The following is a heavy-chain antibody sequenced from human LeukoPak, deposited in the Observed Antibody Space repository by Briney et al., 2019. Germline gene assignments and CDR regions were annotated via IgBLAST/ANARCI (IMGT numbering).Heavy chain of an antibody. J-gene: IGHJ6*03. Sequence: GASVKVSCKASGYTFTGYYMHWVRQAPGQGLEWMGWISAYNGNTNYAQKLQGRVTMTTDTSTSTAYMELRSLRSDDTAVYYCARVGGDYEGSYYYYYMDVWGKGTTVTVSS. V-gene: IGHV1-18*04. CDR1: GYTFTGYY. D-gene: IGHD4-17*01. CDR3: ARVGGDYEGSYYYYYMDV. CDR2: ISAYNGNT.